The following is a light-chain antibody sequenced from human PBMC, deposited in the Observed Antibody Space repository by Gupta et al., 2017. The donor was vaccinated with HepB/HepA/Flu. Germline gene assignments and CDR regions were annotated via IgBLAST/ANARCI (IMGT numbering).Light chain of an antibody. Sequence: ARHMSHSPSSLSASVGDRVTITCRASQGIRNELAWYQQKPGKAPKLLIYAASTLQSGVPSRFSGSGSGTDFTLTINSLQPDDFATYYCRHDYKYPRTFGQGTKVEIK. J-gene: IGKJ1*01. CDR1: QGIRNE. CDR2: AAS. CDR3: RHDYKYPRT. V-gene: IGKV1-6*01.